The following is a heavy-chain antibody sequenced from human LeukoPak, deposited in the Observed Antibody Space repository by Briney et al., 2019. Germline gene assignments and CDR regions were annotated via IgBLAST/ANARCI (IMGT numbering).Heavy chain of an antibody. D-gene: IGHD2-2*01. Sequence: SEALSLTCTVSGGSISSGSYYWSWIRQPAGKGLEWIGRIYTSGSTNYNPSLKSRVTISVDTSKNQFSLKLSSVTAADTAVYYCARGCGGTSYPLRFDPWGQGTLVTVSS. CDR2: IYTSGST. CDR1: GGSISSGSYY. J-gene: IGHJ5*02. CDR3: ARGCGGTSYPLRFDP. V-gene: IGHV4-61*02.